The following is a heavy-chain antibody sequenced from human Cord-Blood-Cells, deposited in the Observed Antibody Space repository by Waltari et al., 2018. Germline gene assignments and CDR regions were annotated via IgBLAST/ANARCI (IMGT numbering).Heavy chain of an antibody. Sequence: QVQLQQWGAGLLKPSETLSLTCAVYGGSFSRYYWSWIRQPPGKGLEWIGEINHSGRTNYNPSLKSRVTISVDTSKNQFSLKLSSVTAADTAVYYCARETRYSGYDSRGFDYWGQGTLVTVSS. J-gene: IGHJ4*02. CDR3: ARETRYSGYDSRGFDY. V-gene: IGHV4-34*01. D-gene: IGHD5-12*01. CDR1: GGSFSRYY. CDR2: INHSGRT.